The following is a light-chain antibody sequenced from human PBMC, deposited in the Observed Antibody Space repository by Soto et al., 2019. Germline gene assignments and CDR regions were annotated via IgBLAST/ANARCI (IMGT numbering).Light chain of an antibody. Sequence: EIVMTQSPATLSVSPGERAILSCRASKSVSSNLAWYQQKPGQAPRLLIYDASTRATGVPARFSGSGSGTEFTLTISSLQSEDFAVYYCQQYNNWPMYTFGQGTKLDIK. CDR1: KSVSSN. CDR3: QQYNNWPMYT. J-gene: IGKJ2*01. CDR2: DAS. V-gene: IGKV3-15*01.